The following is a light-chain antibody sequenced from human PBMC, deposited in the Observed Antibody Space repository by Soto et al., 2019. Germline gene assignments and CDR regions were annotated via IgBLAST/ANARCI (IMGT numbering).Light chain of an antibody. Sequence: QSALTQPASVSGSPGQSITISCTGTSSDVGGYNYVSWYQQHPGKAPKLMIYDVSNRPSGVSNRFSGSKSSNTASLTISGLQAEDEADYYCSSYTSSSTPHVVFGGGTKLTVL. CDR1: SSDVGGYNY. J-gene: IGLJ2*01. CDR2: DVS. CDR3: SSYTSSSTPHVV. V-gene: IGLV2-14*01.